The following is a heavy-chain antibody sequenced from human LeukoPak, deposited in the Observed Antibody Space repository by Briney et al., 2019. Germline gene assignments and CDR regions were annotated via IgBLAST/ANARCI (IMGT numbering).Heavy chain of an antibody. Sequence: VGSLRLSCAASGFTFSSYATSSVRQAPRKGLEWVSAISVSGGSTYYADSVKGRFTISRDNSKNTLYLQMNSLRAEDTAVYYCATSYGSGVLGYWGQGTLVTVSS. D-gene: IGHD3-10*01. CDR1: GFTFSSYA. V-gene: IGHV3-23*01. CDR2: ISVSGGST. J-gene: IGHJ4*02. CDR3: ATSYGSGVLGY.